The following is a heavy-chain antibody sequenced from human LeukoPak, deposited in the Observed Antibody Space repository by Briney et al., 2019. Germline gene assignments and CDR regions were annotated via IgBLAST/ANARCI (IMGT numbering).Heavy chain of an antibody. Sequence: SGGSLRLSCAASGFTFNDYTMHWVRQAPGKGLEWVSLIGWDGGSTYYADSMKGRFTISRDNSNFSLYLQMNSLRTEDTALYYCAKVNCGGDCYAWEQGAYAFDIWGQGTMVTVSS. CDR3: AKVNCGGDCYAWEQGAYAFDI. CDR1: GFTFNDYT. V-gene: IGHV3-43*01. D-gene: IGHD2-21*02. J-gene: IGHJ3*02. CDR2: IGWDGGST.